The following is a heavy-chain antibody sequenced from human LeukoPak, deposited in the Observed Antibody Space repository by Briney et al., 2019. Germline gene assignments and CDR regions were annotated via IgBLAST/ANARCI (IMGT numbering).Heavy chain of an antibody. J-gene: IGHJ4*02. CDR3: ARGVPRPLYYFDY. Sequence: SETLSLTCTVSGGSISSYYWSWIRQPPGKGLEWIGSIYYSGSTYYNPSLKSRVTISVDTSKNQCSLKLSSVTAADTAVYYCARGVPRPLYYFDYWGQGTLVTVSS. CDR1: GGSISSYY. V-gene: IGHV4-39*07. D-gene: IGHD2-2*01. CDR2: IYYSGST.